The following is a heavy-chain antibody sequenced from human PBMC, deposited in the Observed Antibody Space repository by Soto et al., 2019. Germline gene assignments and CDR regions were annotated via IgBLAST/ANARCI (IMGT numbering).Heavy chain of an antibody. J-gene: IGHJ4*02. CDR3: TRLSRGSYYFDY. CDR1: GFTFSDHY. Sequence: EVQLVESGGGLVQPGGSLRLSCAASGFTFSDHYMDWVRQAPGKGLEWVGRIRNKASSYTTEYAASVKGRFTISRHDSKNSLYLQMNSLKTEDTAIYYCTRLSRGSYYFDYWGQGTLVTVSS. CDR2: IRNKASSYTT. D-gene: IGHD1-26*01. V-gene: IGHV3-72*01.